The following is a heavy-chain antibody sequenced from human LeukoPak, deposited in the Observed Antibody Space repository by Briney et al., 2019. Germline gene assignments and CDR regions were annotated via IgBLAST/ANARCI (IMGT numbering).Heavy chain of an antibody. CDR1: GFTFSSYS. CDR3: ASLGGGYSYGCRTDY. J-gene: IGHJ4*02. V-gene: IGHV3-21*01. CDR2: ISSSSSYI. Sequence: GGSLRLSCAASGFTFSSYSMNWVRQAPGKGLEWVSSISSSSSYIYYADSVKGRFTISRDNAKNSLYLQMNSLRAEDTAVYYCASLGGGYSYGCRTDYWGQGTLVTVSS. D-gene: IGHD5-18*01.